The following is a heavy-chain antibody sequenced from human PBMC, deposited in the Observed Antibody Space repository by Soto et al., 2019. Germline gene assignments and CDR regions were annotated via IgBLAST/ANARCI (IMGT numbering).Heavy chain of an antibody. CDR2: MNPNSGNT. J-gene: IGHJ6*03. CDR1: GYTFTSYD. CDR3: ARGCAVTPFYYYYYYMDV. Sequence: ASVKVSCKASGYTFTSYDINWVRQATGQGLEWMGWMNPNSGNTGYAQKFQGRVTMTRNTSISTAYMELSSLRSEDTAVYYCARGCAVTPFYYYYYYMDVWGKGTTVTVSS. D-gene: IGHD6-19*01. V-gene: IGHV1-8*01.